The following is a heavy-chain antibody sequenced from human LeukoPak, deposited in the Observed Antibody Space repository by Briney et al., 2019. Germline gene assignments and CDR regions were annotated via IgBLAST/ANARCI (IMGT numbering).Heavy chain of an antibody. CDR2: ITGDGATT. V-gene: IGHV3-23*01. D-gene: IGHD2-8*01. CDR3: AKAYGTNGYFQLPIDF. J-gene: IGHJ4*02. CDR1: GFSFSINA. Sequence: GGSLRLSCAASGFSFSINAMTWVRQAPGKGLECVSAITGDGATTYYADSVRGRFTISRDNSKNTLYLQMNSLRAEDTAIYYCAKAYGTNGYFQLPIDFWGQGTLVTVSS.